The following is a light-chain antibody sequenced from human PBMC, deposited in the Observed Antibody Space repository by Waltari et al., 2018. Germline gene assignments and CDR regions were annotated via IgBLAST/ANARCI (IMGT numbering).Light chain of an antibody. J-gene: IGLJ3*02. V-gene: IGLV1-44*01. CDR1: NPNVGSNS. CDR2: INN. CDR3: AAWDDSLNGPV. Sequence: QSVLTQSPSASGAPGQTVTISCSGGNPNVGSNSVDWYQQFPGAAPKLLIYINNERPSGVSYRFSGSKSGTSASLAISNLQSDDEADYYCAAWDDSLNGPVFGGGTK.